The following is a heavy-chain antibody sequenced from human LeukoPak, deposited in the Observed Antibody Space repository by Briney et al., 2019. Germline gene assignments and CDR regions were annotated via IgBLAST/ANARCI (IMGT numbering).Heavy chain of an antibody. Sequence: GASVKVSYKASGYTFTDYYIYWVRQAPGQGLEWMGIINPSGGSTSYAQKFQGRVTMTRDTSTSTVYMELSSLRSEDTAVYYCARESYGEEDNWGQGTLVTVSS. J-gene: IGHJ4*02. CDR3: ARESYGEEDN. D-gene: IGHD4-17*01. V-gene: IGHV1-46*01. CDR2: INPSGGST. CDR1: GYTFTDYY.